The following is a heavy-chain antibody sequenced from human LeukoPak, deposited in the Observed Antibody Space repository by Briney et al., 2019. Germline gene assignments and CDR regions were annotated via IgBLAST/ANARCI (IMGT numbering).Heavy chain of an antibody. D-gene: IGHD6-19*01. CDR3: AKGTYSSGWYYDFDY. CDR1: GFTFSSYD. J-gene: IGHJ4*02. CDR2: ISGSGATT. Sequence: GGSLRLSCAASGFTFSSYDMSWVRQAPGKGLEWVSAISGSGATTYYADSVKGRFTVSRDNSKSTLYLQMNSLRAEDTAVYYCAKGTYSSGWYYDFDYWGQGTLVTVSS. V-gene: IGHV3-23*01.